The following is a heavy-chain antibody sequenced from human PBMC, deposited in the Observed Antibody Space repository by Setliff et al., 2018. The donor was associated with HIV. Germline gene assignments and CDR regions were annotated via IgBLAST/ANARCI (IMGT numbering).Heavy chain of an antibody. Sequence: GGSLRLSCAASGFTFDDYTMHGVRQAPGKAPEWVSIISWDGYDTYYAEYLQGRFTISRDHRKNSLYLEMSRLTNEDTAIYYWARKLRPGHGVDVWGQGTTVTVSS. CDR3: ARKLRPGHGVDV. CDR1: GFTFDDYT. V-gene: IGHV3-43*01. D-gene: IGHD3-10*01. J-gene: IGHJ6*02. CDR2: ISWDGYDT.